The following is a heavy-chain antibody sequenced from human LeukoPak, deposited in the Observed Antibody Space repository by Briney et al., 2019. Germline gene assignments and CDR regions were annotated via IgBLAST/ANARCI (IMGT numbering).Heavy chain of an antibody. J-gene: IGHJ6*02. CDR2: ISYDGSNK. CDR3: AKEDDYGDYYYGMDV. D-gene: IGHD4-17*01. Sequence: GGSLRLSCAASGFTFSSYGMHWVRQAPGKGLEWVAVISYDGSNKYYADSVRGRFTISRDNSKNTLYLQMNSLRAEDTAVYYCAKEDDYGDYYYGMDVWGQGTTVTVSS. V-gene: IGHV3-30*18. CDR1: GFTFSSYG.